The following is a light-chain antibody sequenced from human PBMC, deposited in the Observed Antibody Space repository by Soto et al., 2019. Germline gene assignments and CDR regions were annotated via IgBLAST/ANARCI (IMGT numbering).Light chain of an antibody. CDR2: LGS. CDR3: MQGLQTPII. J-gene: IGKJ5*01. CDR1: QSISTY. V-gene: IGKV1-39*01. Sequence: DIQMTQSPSSLSASVGDRVTITCRASQSISTYLNWYQQKPGKAPKLLIYLGSNRASGVPDRFSGSGSGTDFTLKISRVEAEDVGIYYCMQGLQTPIIFGQGTRLEMK.